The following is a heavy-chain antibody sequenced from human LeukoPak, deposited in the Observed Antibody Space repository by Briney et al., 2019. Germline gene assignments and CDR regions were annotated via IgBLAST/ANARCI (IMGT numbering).Heavy chain of an antibody. J-gene: IGHJ4*02. CDR1: GGTFSSYA. V-gene: IGHV1-46*01. CDR3: ARDLTHYDYVWGSSAYFDY. CDR2: INPSGGST. D-gene: IGHD3-16*01. Sequence: EASVNVSRKASGGTFSSYAISWVRQAPGQGLEWMGIINPSGGSTSYAQKFQGRVTMTRDTSTSTVYMELSSLRSEDTAVYYCARDLTHYDYVWGSSAYFDYWGQGTLVTVSS.